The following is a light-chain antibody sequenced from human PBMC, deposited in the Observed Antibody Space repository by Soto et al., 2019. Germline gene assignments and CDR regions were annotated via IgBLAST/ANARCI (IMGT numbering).Light chain of an antibody. J-gene: IGKJ4*02. CDR3: QQYNNWPPGLT. V-gene: IGKV3D-15*01. CDR2: DTS. CDR1: QSVANN. Sequence: EIVMTQSPATLSVSPGERATLSCRASQSVANNLAWYQHKAGQAPRLLISDTSTRATGIPARFSGSGSGTELTLTISGLHSEDFATYYCQQYNNWPPGLTFGGGTKVEIK.